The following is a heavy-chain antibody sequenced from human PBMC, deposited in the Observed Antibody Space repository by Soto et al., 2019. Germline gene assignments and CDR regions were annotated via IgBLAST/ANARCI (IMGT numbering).Heavy chain of an antibody. D-gene: IGHD2-8*02. Sequence: SETLPLTCTFSGASLISGSYYWSWIRQPPGKGLEWIGYFYYTGTTKYNPSLESRVTISADTSKNQFSLNLTSVTAADTAVYYCARISYWVKDYWGQGALVTVSS. CDR2: FYYTGTT. CDR1: GASLISGSYY. CDR3: ARISYWVKDY. J-gene: IGHJ4*02. V-gene: IGHV4-61*01.